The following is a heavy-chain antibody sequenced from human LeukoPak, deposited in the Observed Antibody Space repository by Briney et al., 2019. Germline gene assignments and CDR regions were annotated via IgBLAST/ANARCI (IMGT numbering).Heavy chain of an antibody. J-gene: IGHJ4*02. Sequence: GGSLRLSCAASGFIFSNAWMSWVRQAPGKGLEWVGRIKSKTNGGTTDYAAPVKGRLTISRDDSENTLYLQMNSLKTEDTAVYYCAKSLAIHDYGDPWPFDYWGQGTLVTVSS. CDR2: IKSKTNGGTT. CDR3: AKSLAIHDYGDPWPFDY. CDR1: GFIFSNAW. D-gene: IGHD4-17*01. V-gene: IGHV3-15*01.